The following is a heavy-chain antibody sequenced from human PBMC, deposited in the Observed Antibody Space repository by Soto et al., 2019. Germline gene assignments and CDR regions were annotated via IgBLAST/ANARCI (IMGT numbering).Heavy chain of an antibody. CDR1: GGTFSSYA. D-gene: IGHD2-15*01. CDR2: IIPMFGTT. Sequence: QVQLMQSGAEVRKPGSSVKVSCKASGGTFSSYAINWVRQAPGQGLERMGGIIPMFGTTKYAQRFQGRLTVSADESTSTAYTELSSLRSEDTAVYYCARGVVVVAASQLGWFDPWGQGTLVTVSS. V-gene: IGHV1-69*01. J-gene: IGHJ5*02. CDR3: ARGVVVVAASQLGWFDP.